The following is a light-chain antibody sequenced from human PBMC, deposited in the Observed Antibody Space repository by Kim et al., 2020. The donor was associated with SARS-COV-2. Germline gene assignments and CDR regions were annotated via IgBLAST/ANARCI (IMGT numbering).Light chain of an antibody. Sequence: SYELTQPPSVSVAPGKTARITCGGNNIGSKSVYWYQQKSGQAPVLVVFDDGDRPSGIPERFSGSRSGNTATLTVIRVEAGDEADYYCQVWDTNSDHVVFGGGTQLTVL. V-gene: IGLV3-21*03. J-gene: IGLJ2*01. CDR3: QVWDTNSDHVV. CDR2: DDG. CDR1: NIGSKS.